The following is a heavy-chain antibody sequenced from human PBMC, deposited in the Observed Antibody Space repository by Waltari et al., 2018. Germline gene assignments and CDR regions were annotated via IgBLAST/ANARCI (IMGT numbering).Heavy chain of an antibody. CDR2: IYHTGST. CDR1: DYFISSGYL. V-gene: IGHV4-38-2*01. D-gene: IGHD5-12*01. J-gene: IGHJ4*02. Sequence: QVQLQESGPGLVKHSETLALTCAVSDYFISSGYLWAWIRQPPGKGLEWFAHIYHTGSTSYNPSLGSRVSISVDTSKNQFSLKMTSMTAADTAIYYCARHSYSEPFHYWGQGTLVTVSS. CDR3: ARHSYSEPFHY.